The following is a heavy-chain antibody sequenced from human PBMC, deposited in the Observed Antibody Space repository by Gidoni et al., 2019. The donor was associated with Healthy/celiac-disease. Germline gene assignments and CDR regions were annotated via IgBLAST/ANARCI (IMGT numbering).Heavy chain of an antibody. J-gene: IGHJ3*02. D-gene: IGHD2-8*02. Sequence: GLEWVANIKQDGNEKYYVDSVKGRFTISRDNAKNSLYLQMNSLRAEDTAVYYCARKLGYCTGGVCYSDAFDIWGQGTMVTVSS. V-gene: IGHV3-7*01. CDR3: ARKLGYCTGGVCYSDAFDI. CDR2: IKQDGNEK.